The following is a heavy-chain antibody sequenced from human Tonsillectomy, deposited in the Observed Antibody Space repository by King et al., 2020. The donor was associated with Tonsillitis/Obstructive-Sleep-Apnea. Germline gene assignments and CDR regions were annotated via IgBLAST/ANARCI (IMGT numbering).Heavy chain of an antibody. V-gene: IGHV3-11*01. CDR1: GFTFSDYY. D-gene: IGHD6-13*01. CDR3: AGGYSSSRSSRYYYYMDV. Sequence: VQLVESGGGLVRPGGSLRLSCAASGFTFSDYYMSWIRQXPGKGLEXVSXXXXXGXTXYXAXSVKGRFTISRDKAKNSLYLQMNSLRAEDTAVYYCAGGYSSSRSSRYYYYMDVWGKGTTVTVSS. CDR2: XXXXGXTX. J-gene: IGHJ6*03.